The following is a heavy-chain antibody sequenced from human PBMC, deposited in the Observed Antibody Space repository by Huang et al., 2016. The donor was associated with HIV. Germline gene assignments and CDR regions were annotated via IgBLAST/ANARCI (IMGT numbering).Heavy chain of an antibody. CDR2: ISYDGSST. CDR3: AKDGRGSGTYYDYFEY. J-gene: IGHJ4*02. Sequence: QVQLVESGGGVVQPGRSLRLSCAAFGFTFNKFDMHWVRQAPGKGLEWVAIISYDGSSTYHADSVQGRFTIARANSKNTVYLQMNSLRVEDTAVYYCAKDGRGSGTYYDYFEYWGQGTLVTVSS. CDR1: GFTFNKFD. D-gene: IGHD1-26*01. V-gene: IGHV3-30*18.